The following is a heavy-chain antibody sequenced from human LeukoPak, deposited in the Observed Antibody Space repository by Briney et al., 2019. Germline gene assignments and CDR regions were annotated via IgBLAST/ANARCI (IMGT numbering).Heavy chain of an antibody. V-gene: IGHV3-11*01. CDR3: ARESYYYGSGAYDP. CDR1: GFIISDYY. CDR2: SSTSGSTL. D-gene: IGHD3-10*01. J-gene: IGHJ5*02. Sequence: GGSLRLSCAASGFIISDYYMSWIRQAPGKGLEWLSYSSTSGSTLSYADSVKGRFTISRDNAKNSLYLQMNSLRAEDTAVYYCARESYYYGSGAYDPWGQGTLVTVSS.